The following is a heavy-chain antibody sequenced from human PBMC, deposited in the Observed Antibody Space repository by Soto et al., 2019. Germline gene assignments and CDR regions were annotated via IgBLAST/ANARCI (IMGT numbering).Heavy chain of an antibody. CDR2: IIPIFGTA. CDR1: GGTFSSYA. V-gene: IGHV1-69*01. J-gene: IGHJ6*02. CDR3: AREIDYYDSSGYYRRYYYYGMDV. D-gene: IGHD3-22*01. Sequence: QVQLVQSGAEVKKPGSSVKVSCKASGGTFSSYAISWVRQAPGQGLEWMGGIIPIFGTANYAQKFQGRVTITADESTSTDYMELSSLRYEDTAVYYCAREIDYYDSSGYYRRYYYYGMDVWGQGTTVTVSS.